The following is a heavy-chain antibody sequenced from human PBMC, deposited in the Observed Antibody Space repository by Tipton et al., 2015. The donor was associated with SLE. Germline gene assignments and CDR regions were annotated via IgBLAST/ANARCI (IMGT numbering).Heavy chain of an antibody. CDR1: GFTFSSYG. D-gene: IGHD6-13*01. Sequence: SLRLSCAASGFTFSSYGMHWVRQAPGKGLEWVAFIRSDGSNKYYADTVKGRFPISRDNSKNTLYLQMNSLRAEDTAVYYCARDGIAAAGYFDYWGQGTLVTVSS. CDR3: ARDGIAAAGYFDY. V-gene: IGHV3-30*02. J-gene: IGHJ4*02. CDR2: IRSDGSNK.